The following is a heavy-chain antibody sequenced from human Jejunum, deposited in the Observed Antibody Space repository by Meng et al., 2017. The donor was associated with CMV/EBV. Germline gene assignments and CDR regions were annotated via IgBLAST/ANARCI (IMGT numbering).Heavy chain of an antibody. CDR2: ITSDGAP. Sequence: RLSCVGSGLTFSTCAMDWVRRAPGRGLEWVSGITSDGAPYYADSVKGRFTISRDNSKSTHYLQLGSLRAEDTALYYCTSGRPGDFGHWAQGTLVTVSS. J-gene: IGHJ4*02. CDR1: GLTFSTCA. V-gene: IGHV3-23*01. D-gene: IGHD1-1*01. CDR3: TSGRPGDFGH.